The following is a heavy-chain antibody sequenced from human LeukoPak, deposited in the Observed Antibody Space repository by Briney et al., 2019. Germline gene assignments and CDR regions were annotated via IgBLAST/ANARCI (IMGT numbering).Heavy chain of an antibody. Sequence: GSSVKVSCKASGGTFSSYVISWVRQAPGQGLEWMGGFIPIFGTANYAQKFQGRVTITADESTSTAYMELSSLRSEDTAVYYCARVGGWLEYPTYYYYGMDVWGKGTTVTVSS. CDR3: ARVGGWLEYPTYYYYGMDV. CDR1: GGTFSSYV. D-gene: IGHD6-19*01. V-gene: IGHV1-69*01. J-gene: IGHJ6*04. CDR2: FIPIFGTA.